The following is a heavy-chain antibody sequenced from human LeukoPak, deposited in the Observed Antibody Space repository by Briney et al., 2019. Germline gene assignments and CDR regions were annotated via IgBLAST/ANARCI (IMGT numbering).Heavy chain of an antibody. Sequence: SETLSLTCTVSGYSISSGYYWGWIRQPPGKGLERIGSIYHSGSTYYNPSLKSRVTISVDTSKNQFSLKLSSVTAADTAVYYCASGYSYGYGYFDYWGQGTLVTVSS. CDR1: GYSISSGYY. V-gene: IGHV4-38-2*02. D-gene: IGHD5-18*01. CDR2: IYHSGST. CDR3: ASGYSYGYGYFDY. J-gene: IGHJ4*02.